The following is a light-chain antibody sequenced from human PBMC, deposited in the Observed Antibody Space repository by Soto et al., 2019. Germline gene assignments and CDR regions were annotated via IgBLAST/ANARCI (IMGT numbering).Light chain of an antibody. J-gene: IGKJ3*01. CDR3: QQYNNWPPFS. CDR1: QSIGSN. V-gene: IGKV3-15*01. Sequence: EIVMTQSPATLSVSPGERATLSCRASQSIGSNLAWYQQKNGQTPRLLIYGASTRAAGIPASFSGSGSGTDFTLTISSLQSEDFAVYYCQQYNNWPPFSFGPGTKVDIK. CDR2: GAS.